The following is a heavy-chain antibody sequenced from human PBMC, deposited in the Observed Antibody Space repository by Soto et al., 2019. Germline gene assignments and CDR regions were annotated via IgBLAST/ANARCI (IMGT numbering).Heavy chain of an antibody. CDR3: AMVVAATGPHENYYYYGMDV. CDR1: GYTFTSYG. V-gene: IGHV1-18*01. Sequence: QVQLVQSGAEVKKPGASVKVSCKASGYTFTSYGISWVRQAPGQGLEWMGWISAYNGNTNYAQKLQGRVTMTTDTSTSTAYMELRSLRADDTAVYYCAMVVAATGPHENYYYYGMDVWGQGTTVTVSS. CDR2: ISAYNGNT. J-gene: IGHJ6*02. D-gene: IGHD2-15*01.